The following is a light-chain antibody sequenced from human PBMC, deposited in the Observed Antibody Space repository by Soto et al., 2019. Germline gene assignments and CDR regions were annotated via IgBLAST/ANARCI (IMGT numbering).Light chain of an antibody. CDR3: QQYGSSPRT. V-gene: IGKV3-20*01. CDR2: GAS. Sequence: EIVLTQSPGTLSLSPGERATLPCRASQSVSSNFLAWYQQKPGQAPRLLIYGASSRATGIPDRFSGSGSGTDFTLTISRLVPEDFAVYYCQQYGSSPRTFGQGTKVEIK. J-gene: IGKJ1*01. CDR1: QSVSSNF.